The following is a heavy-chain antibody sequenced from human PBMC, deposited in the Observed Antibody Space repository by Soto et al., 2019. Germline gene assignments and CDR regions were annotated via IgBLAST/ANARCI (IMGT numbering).Heavy chain of an antibody. D-gene: IGHD2-2*01. J-gene: IGHJ5*02. CDR1: GYTFSNYG. CDR2: ISLYSDGT. CDR3: ARVVPGAEAWFGP. Sequence: GASVKVSFKTSGYTFSNYGIIWVRQAPGQPLEWLGWISLYSDGTNYAQKFQGRVSMTTDTSTTTAYMELRSLRSDDTAVYYCARVVPGAEAWFGPWGQGTLVTVSS. V-gene: IGHV1-18*01.